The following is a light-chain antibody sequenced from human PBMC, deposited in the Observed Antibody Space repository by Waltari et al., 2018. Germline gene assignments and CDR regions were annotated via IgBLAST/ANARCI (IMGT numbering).Light chain of an antibody. CDR1: VVPKPY. V-gene: IGLV3-25*03. CDR2: KDT. CDR3: QSADSSGTHVI. Sequence: SELTQPPPLSVSPAQTASITSPGTVVPKPYGLSYQQNPGQAPVVVIKKDTERPSGIPERFSGSSSGTTVTLTISGVQAEDEADYYCQSADSSGTHVIFGGGTKLTVL. J-gene: IGLJ2*01.